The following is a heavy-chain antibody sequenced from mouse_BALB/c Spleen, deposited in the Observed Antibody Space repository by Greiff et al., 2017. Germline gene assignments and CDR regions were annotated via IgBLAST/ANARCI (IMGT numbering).Heavy chain of an antibody. CDR1: GFTFSSYT. D-gene: IGHD2-4*01. V-gene: IGHV5-12-2*01. CDR3: ARRPYDYYYFDY. CDR2: ISNGGGST. J-gene: IGHJ2*01. Sequence: EVQLVESGGGLVQPGGSLKLSCAASGFTFSSYTMSWVRQTPEKRLEWVAYISNGGGSTYYPDTVKGRFTISRDNAKNTLYLQMSSLKSEDTAMYYCARRPYDYYYFDYWGQGTTLTVSS.